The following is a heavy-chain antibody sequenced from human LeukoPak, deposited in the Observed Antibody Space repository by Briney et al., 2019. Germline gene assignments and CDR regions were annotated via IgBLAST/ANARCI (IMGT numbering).Heavy chain of an antibody. J-gene: IGHJ1*01. D-gene: IGHD3-22*01. CDR3: ARGLRDSSGREYFQH. CDR1: GYTFTSYD. Sequence: ASVKVSCKASGYTFTSYDISWVRQAAGQGLEWMGRMNPNSGNTGYAQKFKGRVTLTGNTSISTSYMELYSLRSEDTAVYYCARGLRDSSGREYFQHWGQGTRVTVSS. CDR2: MNPNSGNT. V-gene: IGHV1-8*01.